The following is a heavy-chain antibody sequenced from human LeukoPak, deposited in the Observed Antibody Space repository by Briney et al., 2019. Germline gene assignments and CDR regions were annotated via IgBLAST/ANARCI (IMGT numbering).Heavy chain of an antibody. Sequence: GASVKVSCKASGYTFTSYGISWVRQAPGQGLEWMGWISAYNGNTNYAQKLQGRVTMTTDTSTSTAYMELRSLRSDDTAVYYCARGKFRYSSSSASSPFDYWGQGTLVTVSS. D-gene: IGHD6-6*01. CDR2: ISAYNGNT. CDR3: ARGKFRYSSSSASSPFDY. CDR1: GYTFTSYG. J-gene: IGHJ4*02. V-gene: IGHV1-18*01.